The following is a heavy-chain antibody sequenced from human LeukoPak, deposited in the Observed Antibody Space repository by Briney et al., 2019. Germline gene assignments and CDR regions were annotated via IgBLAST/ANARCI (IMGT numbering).Heavy chain of an antibody. CDR1: GFTFSHYG. J-gene: IGHJ5*01. CDR3: TKPLSSSGNNWFDS. CDR2: ISYDGSNK. V-gene: IGHV3-30*18. Sequence: PGGSLRLSCAASGFTFSHYGMHWVRQAPGKGLEWVAVISYDGSNKYYADSVKGRFTISRDNSKNTLYLQMNSLRAEDTAAYYCTKPLSSSGNNWFDSWGQGTQVTVSS. D-gene: IGHD3-10*01.